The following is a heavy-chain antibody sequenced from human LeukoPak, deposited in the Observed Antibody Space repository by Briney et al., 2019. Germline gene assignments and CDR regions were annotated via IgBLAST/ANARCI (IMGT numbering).Heavy chain of an antibody. D-gene: IGHD2-15*01. CDR3: ARGIGWFDP. J-gene: IGHJ5*02. CDR2: INYSGNT. Sequence: PSETLSLTCTVSGDSISSSGYYWGWIRQSPGKGLEWIGTINYSGNTYYNPSLKSRVTISVDTSKNRFSLKLSSVTAADTAVYYCARGIGWFDPWGQGTLVTVSS. CDR1: GDSISSSGYY. V-gene: IGHV4-39*07.